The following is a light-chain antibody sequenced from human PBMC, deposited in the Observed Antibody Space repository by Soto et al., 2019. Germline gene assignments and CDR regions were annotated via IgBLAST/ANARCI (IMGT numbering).Light chain of an antibody. CDR1: QSVGSN. CDR3: QQYNNWPPDRT. CDR2: GAS. V-gene: IGKV3-15*01. J-gene: IGKJ2*01. Sequence: EIVMTQSPATLSVSPGERATLSCRASQSVGSNLAWYQQKPGQAPRLLIYGASTRATGIPARFSGSGSGTEFTLTISSLQSEEFAIYFCQQYNNWPPDRTFGQGTKLEIK.